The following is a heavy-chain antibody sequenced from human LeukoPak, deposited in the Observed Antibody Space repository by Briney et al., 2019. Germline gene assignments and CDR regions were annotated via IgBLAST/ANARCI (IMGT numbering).Heavy chain of an antibody. V-gene: IGHV4-34*01. D-gene: IGHD3-22*01. CDR2: INHSGST. Sequence: SSETLSLTCAVYGGSFSGYYWSWIRQPPGKGLEWIGEINHSGSTNYNPSLKSRVTISVDTSKNQFSLKLSSVTAADTAVYYCARGGQNDSSGYYYPRFGYWGQGTLVTVSS. J-gene: IGHJ4*02. CDR3: ARGGQNDSSGYYYPRFGY. CDR1: GGSFSGYY.